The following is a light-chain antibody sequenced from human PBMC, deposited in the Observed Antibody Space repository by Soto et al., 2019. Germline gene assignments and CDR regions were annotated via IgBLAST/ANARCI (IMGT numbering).Light chain of an antibody. CDR1: SSDVGNYNS. V-gene: IGLV2-14*01. CDR2: EVT. Sequence: QSVLTQPASVSGSPGQSITISCTGASSDVGNYNSVSWYQQHPGKAPKLMIYEVTNRPSGVSNRFSGSKSGNTASLTISGLQAEDEADYYCSSYSSISTYVFGTGTKVTVL. CDR3: SSYSSISTYV. J-gene: IGLJ1*01.